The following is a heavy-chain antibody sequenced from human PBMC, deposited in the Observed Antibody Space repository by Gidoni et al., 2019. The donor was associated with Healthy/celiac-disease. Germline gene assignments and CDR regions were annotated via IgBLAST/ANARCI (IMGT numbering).Heavy chain of an antibody. CDR3: ARGLKLAVAGRANWFDP. J-gene: IGHJ5*02. CDR2: INHSGST. D-gene: IGHD6-19*01. V-gene: IGHV4-34*01. Sequence: QVPLQQWGAVLLTPSATLSLTCAVYGGSFRGYYWSWIRQPPGKGLEWIGEINHSGSTNYNPSLKSRVTISVDTSKNQFSLKLSSVTAADTAVYYCARGLKLAVAGRANWFDPWGQGTLVTVSS. CDR1: GGSFRGYY.